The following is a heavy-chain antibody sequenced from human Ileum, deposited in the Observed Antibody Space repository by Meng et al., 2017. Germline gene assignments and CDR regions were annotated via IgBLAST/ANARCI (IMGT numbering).Heavy chain of an antibody. CDR2: IDHLGIA. CDR3: ARHGGYYQDF. CDR1: GASMSVVSY. J-gene: IGHJ4*02. D-gene: IGHD4-23*01. Sequence: QVQLQESGPGLVKASEPLFFTCSGSGASMSVVSYWSWVRQSPGKGLEWIGQIDHLGIAYYKPSLKSRVTMSIDQSKSQFSLRLTSVSAADTAVYYCARHGGYYQDFWGQGTLVTVSS. V-gene: IGHV4-4*02.